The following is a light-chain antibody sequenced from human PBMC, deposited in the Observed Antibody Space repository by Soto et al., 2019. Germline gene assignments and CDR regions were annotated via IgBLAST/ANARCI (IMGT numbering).Light chain of an antibody. CDR2: DNT. J-gene: IGLJ1*01. V-gene: IGLV1-40*01. Sequence: QSVLTQPPSVSGAPGQRVTISCTGSSSNIGTGYDVHWYQLLPGTAPKLLIYDNTNRPSGVPDRFSGSKSGTSASLAITGLQAEDEADYYCQSFDGSLRGSVFGSGTKLTVL. CDR3: QSFDGSLRGSV. CDR1: SSNIGTGYD.